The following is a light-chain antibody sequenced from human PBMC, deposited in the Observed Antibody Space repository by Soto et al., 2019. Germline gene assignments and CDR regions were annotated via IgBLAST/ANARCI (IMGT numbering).Light chain of an antibody. V-gene: IGKV1-9*01. J-gene: IGKJ2*01. CDR1: QDISTF. CDR2: SAS. CDR3: QQHNSYPYT. Sequence: DIQLTQSPSFLSASVGDRVTITCRASQDISTFLAWYQQKPGKAPQLLIYSASNLHSGVPSRFSGSGSGTEFTLTVSSLQPEDFATYHCQQHNSYPYTLGQGTKVDTK.